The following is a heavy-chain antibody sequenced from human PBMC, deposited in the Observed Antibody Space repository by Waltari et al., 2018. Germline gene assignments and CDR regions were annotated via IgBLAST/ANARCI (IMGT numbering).Heavy chain of an antibody. CDR1: GGTFSSYA. V-gene: IGHV1-69*05. CDR3: ARASEDSGYDYGYYYYYGMDV. Sequence: QVQLVQSGDEVKKPGSSVKVSCKASGGTFSSYAISWVRQAPGQGLEWMGGIIPIFGTANYAQKFQGRVTITTDESTSTAYMELSSLRSEDTAVYYCARASEDSGYDYGYYYYYGMDVWGQGTTVTVSS. D-gene: IGHD5-12*01. CDR2: IIPIFGTA. J-gene: IGHJ6*02.